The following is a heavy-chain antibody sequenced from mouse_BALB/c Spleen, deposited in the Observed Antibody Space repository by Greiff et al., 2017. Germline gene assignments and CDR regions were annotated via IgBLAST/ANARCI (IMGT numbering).Heavy chain of an antibody. CDR1: GYTFTSYW. Sequence: QVQLQQSGPELVKPGASVKISCKASGYTFTSYWMHWVKQRPGQGLEWIGEINPSNGRTNYNEKFKSKATLTVDKSSSTAYMQLSSLTSEDSAVYYCARGHGSSYGFAYWGQGTLVTVSA. V-gene: IGHV1S81*02. D-gene: IGHD1-1*01. CDR2: INPSNGRT. J-gene: IGHJ3*01. CDR3: ARGHGSSYGFAY.